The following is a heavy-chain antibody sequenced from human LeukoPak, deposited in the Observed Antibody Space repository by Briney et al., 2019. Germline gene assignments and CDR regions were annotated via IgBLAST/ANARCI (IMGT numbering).Heavy chain of an antibody. CDR3: ARELSAESNLEWLFYPPDY. V-gene: IGHV3-21*01. Sequence: GGSLRLSCAASAFTFSSYSMNCVRQPAGKWLEWVSSISSSSSYIYYADSVKGRFTISRDNAKNSLYLQMNSLRAEDTAVYYCARELSAESNLEWLFYPPDYWGQGTLVTVSS. CDR1: AFTFSSYS. D-gene: IGHD3-3*01. J-gene: IGHJ4*02. CDR2: ISSSSSYI.